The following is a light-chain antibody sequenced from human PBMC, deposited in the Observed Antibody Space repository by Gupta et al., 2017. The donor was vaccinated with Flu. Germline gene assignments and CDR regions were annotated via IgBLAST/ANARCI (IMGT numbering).Light chain of an antibody. CDR1: QSINRW. V-gene: IGKV1-5*03. CDR3: QQDNNYWT. J-gene: IGKJ1*01. CDR2: SAS. Sequence: DIQMTQSPPTLSASVGDRVTITCRASQSINRWLAWYQQKPGKAPKVLIHSASRLKSGVPSRFSGSGSGTEFTLTISSLQPDDFATYYCQQDNNYWTFGQGTKVEIK.